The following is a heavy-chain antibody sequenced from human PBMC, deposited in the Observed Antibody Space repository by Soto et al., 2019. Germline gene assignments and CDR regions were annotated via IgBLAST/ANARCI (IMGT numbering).Heavy chain of an antibody. CDR1: GFTFSRYA. D-gene: IGHD2-15*01. J-gene: IGHJ4*02. V-gene: IGHV3-30-3*01. Sequence: PGGSLRLSCAASGFTFSRYAMHWVRQAPGKGLEWVAVISYDGSNKYYADSVKGRFTISRDNSKNTLYLQMNSLRAEDTAVYDCARDLDCSGGSCYSFSLDYWGQGSLVTVSS. CDR3: ARDLDCSGGSCYSFSLDY. CDR2: ISYDGSNK.